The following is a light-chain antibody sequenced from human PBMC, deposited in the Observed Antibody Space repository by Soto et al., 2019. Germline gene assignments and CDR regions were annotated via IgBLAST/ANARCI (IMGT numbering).Light chain of an antibody. CDR2: DVS. V-gene: IGLV2-11*01. CDR3: CSYAGRFTWV. Sequence: QSALTQPRSVSGSPGQSVTISCAGTSSDVGGYNSVSWYQQHPGKAPKLIIYDVSQRPSGVPDRFSGSKSGNTASLTVSGLQAEDEADYYFCSYAGRFTWVFGGGTKLTVL. CDR1: SSDVGGYNS. J-gene: IGLJ3*02.